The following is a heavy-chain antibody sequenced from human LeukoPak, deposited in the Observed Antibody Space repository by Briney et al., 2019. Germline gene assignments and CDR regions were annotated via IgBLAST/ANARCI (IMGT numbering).Heavy chain of an antibody. CDR3: ARGPYYYDSSGYSPEDY. CDR2: INHSGST. V-gene: IGHV4-34*01. CDR1: GGSFSGYY. Sequence: PSETLSLTCAVYGGSFSGYYWSWIRQPPGKGLEWIGEINHSGSTNYNPSLKSRVTISVDTSKNQFSLKLSSVTAADTAVYYCARGPYYYDSSGYSPEDYWGQGTLVTVSS. J-gene: IGHJ4*02. D-gene: IGHD3-22*01.